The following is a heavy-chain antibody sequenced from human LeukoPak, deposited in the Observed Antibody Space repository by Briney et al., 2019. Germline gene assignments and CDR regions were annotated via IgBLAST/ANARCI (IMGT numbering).Heavy chain of an antibody. CDR1: GGTFSSYA. CDR2: IIPIFGTA. V-gene: IGHV1-69*13. CDR3: ARAYCSSTSCYGPTEYYYGMDV. Sequence: ASVKVSCKASGGTFSSYAISWVRQAPGQGLEWMGGIIPIFGTANYAQKFQGRVTITADESTSTAYMELSSLRAEDTAVYYCARAYCSSTSCYGPTEYYYGMDVWGKRTAVTVSS. D-gene: IGHD2-2*01. J-gene: IGHJ6*04.